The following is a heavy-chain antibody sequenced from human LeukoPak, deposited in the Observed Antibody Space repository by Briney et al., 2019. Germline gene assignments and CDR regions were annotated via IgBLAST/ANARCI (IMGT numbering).Heavy chain of an antibody. D-gene: IGHD3-10*01. CDR3: ARYCGSENYCISY. Sequence: SETLSLTCAVYGASFSVNNWIWIRQPPGKGLEWIGEINHSGTITYKPSLKSRLTISADTSKNQFSLKLSSVTAADTAVYYCARYCGSENYCISYWGQGTLVAVSS. V-gene: IGHV4-34*01. CDR2: INHSGTI. J-gene: IGHJ4*01. CDR1: GASFSVNN.